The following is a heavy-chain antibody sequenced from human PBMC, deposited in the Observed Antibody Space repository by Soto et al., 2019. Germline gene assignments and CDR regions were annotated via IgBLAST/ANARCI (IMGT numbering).Heavy chain of an antibody. D-gene: IGHD3-22*01. J-gene: IGHJ4*02. CDR3: ARRPFDSSGGFDY. CDR2: IYADDSDT. V-gene: IGHV5-51*01. CDR1: GYSFTSYW. Sequence: GESLKISCNASGYSFTSYWICWVRQMPGKGLEWMAIIYADDSDTRYSPSFQGQVTISADKSFSTAYLQWSSLKASDTAMYYCARRPFDSSGGFDYWGQGTLVTVSS.